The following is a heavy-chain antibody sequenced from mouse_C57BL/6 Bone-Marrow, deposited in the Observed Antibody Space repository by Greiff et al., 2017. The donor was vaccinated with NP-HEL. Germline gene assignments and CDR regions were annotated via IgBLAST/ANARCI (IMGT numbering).Heavy chain of an antibody. CDR2: IRSKSNNYAT. Sequence: DVQLQESGGGLVQPKGSLKLSCAASGFSFNTYAMNWVRQAPGKGLEWVARIRSKSNNYATYYADSVKDRFTISRDDSESMLYLQMNNLKTEDTAMYYCVRGLGRGDWGQGTLVTVSA. J-gene: IGHJ3*01. CDR3: VRGLGRGD. D-gene: IGHD4-1*01. CDR1: GFSFNTYA. V-gene: IGHV10-1*01.